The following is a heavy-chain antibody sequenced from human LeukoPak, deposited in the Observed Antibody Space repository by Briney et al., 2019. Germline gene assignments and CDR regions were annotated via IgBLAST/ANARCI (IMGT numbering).Heavy chain of an antibody. CDR2: ISAYNGNT. CDR3: ARDRMSPSWEWLVRSYYYYGMDV. J-gene: IGHJ6*02. V-gene: IGHV1-18*01. CDR1: GYTFTSYG. D-gene: IGHD6-19*01. Sequence: ASVKVSCKASGYTFTSYGISWVRQAPGQGLEWMGWISAYNGNTNYAQKLQGRVTMTTDTSTSTAYMELRSLRSDDTAVYYCARDRMSPSWEWLVRSYYYYGMDVWGQGTTVTVSS.